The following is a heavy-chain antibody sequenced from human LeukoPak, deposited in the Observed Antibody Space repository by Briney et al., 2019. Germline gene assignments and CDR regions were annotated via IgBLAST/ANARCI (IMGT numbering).Heavy chain of an antibody. V-gene: IGHV4-34*01. J-gene: IGHJ3*02. CDR1: GGSFSGYY. Sequence: SETLSLTCAVYGGSFSGYYWSWIRQPPGKGLEWIGEINHSGSTNYNPSLKSRVTISVDTSKNQFSLKLSSVTAADTAVYYCARDWRYDSSGYNAFDIWGQGTMVTVSS. CDR3: ARDWRYDSSGYNAFDI. CDR2: INHSGST. D-gene: IGHD3-22*01.